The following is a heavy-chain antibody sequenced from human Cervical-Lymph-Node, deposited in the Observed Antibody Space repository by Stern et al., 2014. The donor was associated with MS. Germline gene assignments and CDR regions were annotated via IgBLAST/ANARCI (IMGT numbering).Heavy chain of an antibody. Sequence: VQLVESGAEVKKPGASVKLFCKASGNIGTRHYMHWVRQAPGQGLEWMALIDPRYATTDYAQRLRDRITMTRDTSTSTVYLELGILRSEDTAVYYCVREGESLKNFDYWGQGTLLTVSS. CDR2: IDPRYATT. CDR3: VREGESLKNFDY. V-gene: IGHV1-46*01. J-gene: IGHJ4*02. CDR1: GNIGTRHY.